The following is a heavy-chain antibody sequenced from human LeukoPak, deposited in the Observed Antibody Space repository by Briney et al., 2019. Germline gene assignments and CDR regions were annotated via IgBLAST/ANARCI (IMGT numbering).Heavy chain of an antibody. CDR3: WAADLDY. D-gene: IGHD6-13*01. J-gene: IGHJ4*02. CDR1: GFTFSSNW. CDR2: IKRDGSEK. Sequence: PGGSLRLSCAASGFTFSSNWMSWVRQAPGKGLEWVANIKRDGSEKYYLDSVKGRFTVSRDTTKNSLYLQMNSLRVEDTAVYYCWAADLDYWGQGTLVTVSS. V-gene: IGHV3-7*01.